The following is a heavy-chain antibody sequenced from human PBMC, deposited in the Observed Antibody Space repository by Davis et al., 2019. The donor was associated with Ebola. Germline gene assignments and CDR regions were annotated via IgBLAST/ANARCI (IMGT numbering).Heavy chain of an antibody. Sequence: GGSLRLSCVASGFNFRYFAMSWVRQAPGKGLEWVGRIKSKGDGGTIDYAAPVKGRFTISRDDSKDTLYLQMNSLRAEDTAVYYCARDLMEWLSSAYYYYGMDVWGQGTTVTVSS. J-gene: IGHJ6*02. CDR2: IKSKGDGGTI. V-gene: IGHV3-15*01. CDR3: ARDLMEWLSSAYYYYGMDV. CDR1: GFNFRYFA. D-gene: IGHD3-3*01.